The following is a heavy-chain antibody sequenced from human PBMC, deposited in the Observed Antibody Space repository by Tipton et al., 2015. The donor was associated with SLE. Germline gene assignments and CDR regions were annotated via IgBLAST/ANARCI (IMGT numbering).Heavy chain of an antibody. J-gene: IGHJ4*02. CDR2: IWYDGSNK. V-gene: IGHV3-33*01. CDR1: GFTFGSYG. CDR3: ARIDYGDYYFDY. Sequence: SLRLSCAASGFTFGSYGMHWVRQAPGKGLEWVAVIWYDGSNKYHADSVKGRFTISRDNSKNTLYLQMNSLRAEDTAVYYCARIDYGDYYFDYWGQGTLVTVSS. D-gene: IGHD4-17*01.